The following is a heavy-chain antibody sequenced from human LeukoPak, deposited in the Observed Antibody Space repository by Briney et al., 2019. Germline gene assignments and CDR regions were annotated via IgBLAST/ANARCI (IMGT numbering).Heavy chain of an antibody. CDR2: IYYSGST. Sequence: SETLSLTCTVSGGSISSSSYYWGWIRQPPGKGLEWIGSIYYSGSTYYNPSLKSRVTISVNTSKNQFSLKLSSVTAADTAVYYCARKTRVDIAAAGTVDYWGQGTLVTVSS. J-gene: IGHJ4*02. V-gene: IGHV4-39*01. CDR1: GGSISSSSYY. D-gene: IGHD6-13*01. CDR3: ARKTRVDIAAAGTVDY.